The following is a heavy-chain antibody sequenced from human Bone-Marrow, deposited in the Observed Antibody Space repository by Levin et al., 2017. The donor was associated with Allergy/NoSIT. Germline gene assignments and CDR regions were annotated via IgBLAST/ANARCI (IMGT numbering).Heavy chain of an antibody. D-gene: IGHD5-18*01. CDR3: AREDLGVDTDMFLVSGCFHV. Sequence: SVKVSCKASGGTFSNHAIGWVRQAPGQGLEWIGGIMPLLNLVNYGQKFQGRVTITADESTSTAYLELSSLTSEDTAIYYCAREDLGVDTDMFLVSGCFHVWGQGTMVAVSS. V-gene: IGHV1-69*13. CDR2: IMPLLNLV. CDR1: GGTFSNHA. J-gene: IGHJ3*01.